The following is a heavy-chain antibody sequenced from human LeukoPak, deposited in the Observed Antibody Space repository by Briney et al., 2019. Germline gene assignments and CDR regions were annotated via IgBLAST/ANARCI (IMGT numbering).Heavy chain of an antibody. CDR2: IYPGDSDT. J-gene: IGHJ4*02. Sequence: GESLKISCKGSGSSFTSYWVGWVRQLPGKGLEWLGIIYPGDSDTRYSPSFQAQVPISADKSISTAYLQWSSLKASDTAMYYCARWTYYYDSSFYQIDYWGQGTLVTVSS. CDR3: ARWTYYYDSSFYQIDY. CDR1: GSSFTSYW. D-gene: IGHD3-22*01. V-gene: IGHV5-51*01.